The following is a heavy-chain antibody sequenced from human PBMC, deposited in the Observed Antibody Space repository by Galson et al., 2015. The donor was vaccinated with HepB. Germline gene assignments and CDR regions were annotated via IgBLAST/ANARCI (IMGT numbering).Heavy chain of an antibody. Sequence: SVKVSCKASGGTFSSYAISWVRQAPGQGLEWMGGIIPILGIANYAQKFQGRVTITADKSTSTAYMELSSLRSEDTAVYYCARDSPLGYGGNEEGYFQHWGQGTLVTVSS. CDR3: ARDSPLGYGGNEEGYFQH. CDR2: IIPILGIA. J-gene: IGHJ1*01. D-gene: IGHD4-23*01. CDR1: GGTFSSYA. V-gene: IGHV1-69*10.